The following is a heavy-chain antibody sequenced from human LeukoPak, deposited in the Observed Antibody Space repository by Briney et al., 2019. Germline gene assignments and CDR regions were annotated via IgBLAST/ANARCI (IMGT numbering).Heavy chain of an antibody. V-gene: IGHV3-30*03. J-gene: IGHJ4*02. CDR3: GTRGCSGGSCYSADY. CDR2: ISYDGSYK. Sequence: SHTRSCEASGFTFSTYGRHWVRPRPGKGLEWLAFISYDGSYKSYADSVKGRFTISRDNPKNTLSLQMNSLSSEDTAVYYCGTRGCSGGSCYSADYWGQGTLVTVSS. CDR1: GFTFSTYG. D-gene: IGHD2-15*01.